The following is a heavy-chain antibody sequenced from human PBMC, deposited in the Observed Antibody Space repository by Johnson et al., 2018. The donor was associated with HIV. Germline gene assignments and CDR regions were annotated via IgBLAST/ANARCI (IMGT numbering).Heavy chain of an antibody. CDR1: GFTFSTYW. CDR3: ARGRHSSGYYTAAFDI. CDR2: ISGSGGST. D-gene: IGHD3-22*01. J-gene: IGHJ3*02. Sequence: VQLVESGGGLVQPGGSLRLSCAASGFTFSTYWISWVRHAPGKGLEWVSAISGSGGSTFYADSVKGRFTISRDSSKNTLYLQMNSLRAEDTAVYYCARGRHSSGYYTAAFDIWGQGTMVTVSA. V-gene: IGHV3-23*04.